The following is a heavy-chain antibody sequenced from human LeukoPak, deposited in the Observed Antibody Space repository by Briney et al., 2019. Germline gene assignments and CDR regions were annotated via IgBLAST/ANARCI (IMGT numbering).Heavy chain of an antibody. CDR3: SRCRRDGYNYYLDT. Sequence: PGGSLRLSCADPGFTFCDFCMRWVRQAPGKGLEWVSYISSSSSYTNYADSVKGRFTISRDNAKNSLYLQMNSLRAEDTAMYYRSRCRRDGYNYYLDTWGQGNLVTVSS. V-gene: IGHV3-11*03. J-gene: IGHJ5*02. D-gene: IGHD5-24*01. CDR1: GFTFCDFC. CDR2: ISSSSSYT.